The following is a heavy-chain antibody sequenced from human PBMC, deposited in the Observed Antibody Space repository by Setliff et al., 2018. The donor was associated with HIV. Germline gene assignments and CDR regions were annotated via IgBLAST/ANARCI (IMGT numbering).Heavy chain of an antibody. CDR2: IHYDGSTT. J-gene: IGHJ3*02. Sequence: HPGGSLRLSCAASGFTFANYWMHWVRQAPGKGLVWVSRIHYDGSTTNYADFVKGRFTITRDNAKDSLYLQMNSLRAEDTAVYFCARGFVLRFLEWSMPDAFDIWGQGTMVTVSS. V-gene: IGHV3-74*01. D-gene: IGHD3-3*01. CDR1: GFTFANYW. CDR3: ARGFVLRFLEWSMPDAFDI.